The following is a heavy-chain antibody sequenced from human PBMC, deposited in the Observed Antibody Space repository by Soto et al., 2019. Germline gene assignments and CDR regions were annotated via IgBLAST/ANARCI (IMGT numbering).Heavy chain of an antibody. D-gene: IGHD3-22*01. CDR1: GGPIRSYF. J-gene: IGHJ6*02. CDR2: IYDSGNT. Sequence: PSETRARTWTVSGGPIRSYFWSWIREPPGKGLAWIGYIYDSGNTDYNPSLKSRVTISVDTSKNQFSLKLSAVTTADTAVYYCARGGGKYYYESSGHSNHAMDVWGQATTVTVSS. V-gene: IGHV4-59*01. CDR3: ARGGGKYYYESSGHSNHAMDV.